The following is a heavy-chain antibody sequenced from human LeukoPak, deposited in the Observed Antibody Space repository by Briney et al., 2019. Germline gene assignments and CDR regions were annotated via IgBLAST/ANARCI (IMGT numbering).Heavy chain of an antibody. CDR1: GDSISNYF. V-gene: IGHV4-59*12. D-gene: IGHD1-14*01. Sequence: SETLSLTCTVSGDSISNYFWGWIRQPPGKGLEWIGYVYYSGNTNYNPSLKSRVTISVDTSKNQFSLKLSSVTAADTAVYYCARARNQLGIDYWGQGTLVTVSS. CDR2: VYYSGNT. CDR3: ARARNQLGIDY. J-gene: IGHJ4*02.